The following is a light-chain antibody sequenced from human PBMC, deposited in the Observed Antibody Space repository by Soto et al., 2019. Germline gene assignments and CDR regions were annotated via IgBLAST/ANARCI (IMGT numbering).Light chain of an antibody. CDR2: KAS. CDR1: QSISSW. J-gene: IGKJ5*01. V-gene: IGKV1-5*03. CDR3: KQYYNYSPIT. Sequence: DIQMTQSPSTLSASVGDRVTITCRASQSISSWLAWYQQRPGKAPNLLIYKASSLENGVPSRFSGSGSGTEFTLTISSLQTDDFAAYYCKQYYNYSPITFGQGTRLDIK.